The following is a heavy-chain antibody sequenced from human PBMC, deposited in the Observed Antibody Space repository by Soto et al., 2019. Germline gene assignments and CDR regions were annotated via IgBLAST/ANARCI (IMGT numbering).Heavy chain of an antibody. J-gene: IGHJ4*02. V-gene: IGHV3-23*01. D-gene: IGHD3-3*01. CDR1: GFTFSSYA. CDR3: AKDRSRITIFGVVIVNDY. CDR2: ISGSGGST. Sequence: GGSLRLSCAASGFTFSSYAMSWVRQAPGKGLEWVSAISGSGGSTYYADSVKGRFTISRDNSKNTLYLQMNSLRAEDTAVYYCAKDRSRITIFGVVIVNDYWGQGTLVTVSS.